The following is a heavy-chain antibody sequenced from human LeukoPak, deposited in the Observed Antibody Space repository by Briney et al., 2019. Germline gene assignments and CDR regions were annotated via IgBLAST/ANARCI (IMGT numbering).Heavy chain of an antibody. CDR3: ARSSVTTKPQRYYMDV. CDR2: IYYSGST. J-gene: IGHJ6*03. Sequence: SETLSLTCTVSGGSISSSSYYWGWIRQPPGKGLEWIGSIYYSGSTYYNPSLKSRVTISVDTSKNQFSLKLSSVTAADTAVYYCARSSVTTKPQRYYMDVWGKGTTVTVSS. D-gene: IGHD3-3*01. V-gene: IGHV4-39*01. CDR1: GGSISSSSYY.